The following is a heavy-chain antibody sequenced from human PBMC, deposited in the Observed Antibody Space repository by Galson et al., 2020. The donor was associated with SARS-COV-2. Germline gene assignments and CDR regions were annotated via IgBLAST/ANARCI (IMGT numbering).Heavy chain of an antibody. V-gene: IGHV4-30-2*01. CDR3: ARLHYGEFAPVAFDI. CDR1: GTSISGGSYS. J-gene: IGHJ3*02. CDR2: ISHSGGT. D-gene: IGHD4-17*01. Sequence: SETLSLTCAVSGTSISGGSYSWNWIRQPPGKGLEWIGYISHSGGTYYNPSLKSRVTISGDRSKNQFSLRLSSVTAADAAVYFCARLHYGEFAPVAFDIWGPGTMVTVAS.